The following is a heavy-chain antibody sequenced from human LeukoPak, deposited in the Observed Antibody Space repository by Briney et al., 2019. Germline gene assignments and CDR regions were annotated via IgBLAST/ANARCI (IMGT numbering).Heavy chain of an antibody. V-gene: IGHV3-30-3*01. CDR3: ARDRSSLYSSSWYVNWFDP. Sequence: GGSLRLSCAASGFTFSSYAMHWVRQAPGKGLEWVAVISYDGSNKYYADSVKGRFTISGDNSKNTLYLQMNSLRAEDTAVYYCARDRSSLYSSSWYVNWFDPWGQGTLVTVSS. CDR1: GFTFSSYA. J-gene: IGHJ5*02. CDR2: ISYDGSNK. D-gene: IGHD6-13*01.